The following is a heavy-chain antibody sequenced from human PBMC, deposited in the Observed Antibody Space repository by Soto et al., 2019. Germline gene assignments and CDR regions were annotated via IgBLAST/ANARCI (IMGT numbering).Heavy chain of an antibody. J-gene: IGHJ4*02. D-gene: IGHD3-16*01. V-gene: IGHV3-21*01. CDR2: ISSSSSYI. Sequence: EVQLVESGGGLVKPVGSLRLSCAASGFTFSSYSMNWVRQAPGKGLEWVSSISSSSSYIYYADSVKGRFTISRDNAKNSLYVQMNSLSAEDTAVYYCARGNRGENCLGHTGDYWRQGTLVTASS. CDR1: GFTFSSYS. CDR3: ARGNRGENCLGHTGDY.